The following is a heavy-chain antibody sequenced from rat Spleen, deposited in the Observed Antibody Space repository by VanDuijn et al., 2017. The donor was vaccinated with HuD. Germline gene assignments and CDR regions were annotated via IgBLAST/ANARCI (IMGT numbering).Heavy chain of an antibody. Sequence: EVQLVESGGGLVQPGRSLKLSCAASGFTFCNYDMAWVRQAPTKGLEWVESISPSGGSTYYRDSVKGRFTISRDNAKSTLYLQMDSLRSEDTATYYCATPLPGYNYRAIDAWGQGASVTVSS. V-gene: IGHV5-25*01. CDR3: ATPLPGYNYRAIDA. CDR1: GFTFCNYD. CDR2: ISPSGGST. J-gene: IGHJ4*01. D-gene: IGHD1-4*01.